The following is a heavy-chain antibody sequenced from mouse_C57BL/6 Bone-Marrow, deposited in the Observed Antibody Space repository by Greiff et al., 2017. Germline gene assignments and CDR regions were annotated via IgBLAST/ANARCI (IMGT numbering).Heavy chain of an antibody. CDR3: ARPYYYGSSYPYYFDY. CDR2: IHPNSGST. D-gene: IGHD1-1*01. V-gene: IGHV1-64*01. Sequence: QVQLQQPGAELVKPEASVKLSCKASGYTFTSYWMHWVKQRPGQGLEWIGMIHPNSGSTNYNEKFKSKATLTVDKSSSTAYMQLSSLTSEDSAVYYCARPYYYGSSYPYYFDYWGQGTTLTVSS. CDR1: GYTFTSYW. J-gene: IGHJ2*01.